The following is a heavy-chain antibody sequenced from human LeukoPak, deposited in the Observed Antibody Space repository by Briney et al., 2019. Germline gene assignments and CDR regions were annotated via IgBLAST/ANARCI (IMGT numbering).Heavy chain of an antibody. V-gene: IGHV3-23*01. Sequence: PGGSLRPSCAASRFTFSSYAMSWVRQAPGKGLEWVSAISGSGGSTYYADSVKGRFTISRDNSKNTPYLQMNSLRAEDTAVYYCAKASSGWDFDYWGQGTLVTVSS. D-gene: IGHD6-19*01. CDR1: RFTFSSYA. CDR3: AKASSGWDFDY. CDR2: ISGSGGST. J-gene: IGHJ4*02.